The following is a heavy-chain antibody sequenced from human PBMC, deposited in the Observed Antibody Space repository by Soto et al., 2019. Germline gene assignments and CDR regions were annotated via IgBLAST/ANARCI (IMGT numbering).Heavy chain of an antibody. Sequence: EVQLVESGGGVAQPGRSLRLSCATSGFTFDDYAMHWVRQAPGKGLEWVSGISWNSDSTGYADSVKGRFTISRDNANKSLFLQMNSLRSEDKAVYVCARTAWCYGEQLYSWGQGTLVTVSS. CDR2: ISWNSDST. D-gene: IGHD4-17*01. V-gene: IGHV3-9*01. CDR3: ARTAWCYGEQLYS. J-gene: IGHJ4*02. CDR1: GFTFDDYA.